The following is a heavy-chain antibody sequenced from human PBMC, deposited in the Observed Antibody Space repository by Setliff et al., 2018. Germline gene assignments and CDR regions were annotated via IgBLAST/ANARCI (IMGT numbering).Heavy chain of an antibody. V-gene: IGHV4-39*01. J-gene: IGHJ3*02. CDR1: GGSISTSSHH. Sequence: SETLSLTCTVSGGSISTSSHHWVWIRQSPGKGLEWIGTIYSSGTTYYSLSLKSRVTISLDTSKSQFSLNLGSVTAADTAVYYCTRRPRGRAAFDIWG. CDR3: TRRPRGRAAFDI. D-gene: IGHD3-10*01. CDR2: IYSSGTT.